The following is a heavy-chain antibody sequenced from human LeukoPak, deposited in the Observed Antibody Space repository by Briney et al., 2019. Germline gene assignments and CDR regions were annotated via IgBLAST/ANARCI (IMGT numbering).Heavy chain of an antibody. CDR2: IYYSGST. V-gene: IGHV4-59*08. J-gene: IGHJ4*02. CDR1: GXSISSYY. CDR3: ARHDRLRADYTYGPMYY. D-gene: IGHD5-18*01. Sequence: SETLSLTCTVSGXSISSYYWSWIRQPPGKGLEWIGYIYYSGSTKYNPSLRSRVTISVDTSKKQFSLKLSSVTAADTAVYYCARHDRLRADYTYGPMYYWGQGTLVTVSS.